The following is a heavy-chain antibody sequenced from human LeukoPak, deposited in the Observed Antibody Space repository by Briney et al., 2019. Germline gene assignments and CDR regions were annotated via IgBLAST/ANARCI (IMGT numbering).Heavy chain of an antibody. CDR2: ISSSGTTI. D-gene: IGHD3-9*01. V-gene: IGHV3-11*01. CDR1: GFTFTDFY. CDR3: ARALTGFIPGN. Sequence: PGGSLRLSCAASGFTFTDFYMSWIRQAPGKGLEWVSYISSSGTTIYYADSVMGRFTISRDNAKNSLYLQMNSLRGEDTAVYYCARALTGFIPGNWGQGTLVTVSS. J-gene: IGHJ4*02.